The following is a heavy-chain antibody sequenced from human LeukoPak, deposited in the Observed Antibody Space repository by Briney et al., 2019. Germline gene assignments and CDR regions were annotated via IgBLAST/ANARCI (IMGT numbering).Heavy chain of an antibody. CDR2: INHSGST. D-gene: IGHD6-13*01. V-gene: IGHV4-34*01. J-gene: IGHJ4*02. Sequence: SETLSLTCAVYGGSFSGYYWSWIRQPPGKGLEWIGEINHSGSTNYNPSLKSRVTISVDTSKNQFSLKLSSVTAADTAVYYRARSLRGIAAAKGDYWGQGTLVTVSS. CDR1: GGSFSGYY. CDR3: ARSLRGIAAAKGDY.